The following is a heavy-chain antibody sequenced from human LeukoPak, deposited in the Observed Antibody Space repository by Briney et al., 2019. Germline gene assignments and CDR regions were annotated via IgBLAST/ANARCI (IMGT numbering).Heavy chain of an antibody. CDR3: ARAYSSSWYED. D-gene: IGHD6-13*01. J-gene: IGHJ4*02. Sequence: PGGSLRLPCAASGFTFSSYSMHWVRQAPGKGLVWVSRINSDGSSTSYADSVKGRFTISRDNAKNTLYLQMNSLRAEDTAVYYCARAYSSSWYEDWGQGTLVTVSS. V-gene: IGHV3-74*01. CDR1: GFTFSSYS. CDR2: INSDGSST.